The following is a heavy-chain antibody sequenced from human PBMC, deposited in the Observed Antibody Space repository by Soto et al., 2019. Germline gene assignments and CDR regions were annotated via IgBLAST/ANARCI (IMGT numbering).Heavy chain of an antibody. D-gene: IGHD5-12*01. CDR1: GGSISSGGYY. V-gene: IGHV4-31*03. Sequence: SETLSLTCTVSGGSISSGGYYWSWIRQHPGKGLEWIGYIYYSGSTYYNPSLKSRVTISVDTSKNQFSLKLSSVTAADTAVYYCARARRVATITFDYWGQGTLVTVSS. CDR2: IYYSGST. J-gene: IGHJ4*02. CDR3: ARARRVATITFDY.